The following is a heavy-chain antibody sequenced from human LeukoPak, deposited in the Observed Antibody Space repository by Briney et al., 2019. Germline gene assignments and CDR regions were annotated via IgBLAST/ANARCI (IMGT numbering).Heavy chain of an antibody. CDR1: GFTFSNYW. CDR3: ARLIEGAGFDY. CDR2: IKQDGSEK. J-gene: IGHJ4*02. D-gene: IGHD6-13*01. Sequence: GGSLRLSCAASGFTFSNYWMSWVRQAPGKGLEWVANIKQDGSEKYYVDSVKGRFIISRDNARNSLYLQMNSLMADDPAVYYCARLIEGAGFDYWGQGTLVTVSS. V-gene: IGHV3-7*01.